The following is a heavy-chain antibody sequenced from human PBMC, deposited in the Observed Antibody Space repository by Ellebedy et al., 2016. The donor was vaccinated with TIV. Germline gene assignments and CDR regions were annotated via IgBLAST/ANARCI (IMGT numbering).Heavy chain of an antibody. V-gene: IGHV3-11*01. CDR3: ARLGVIAAAGASDS. CDR1: GFTFSGYY. D-gene: IGHD6-13*01. J-gene: IGHJ4*02. Sequence: GESLKISCAASGFTFSGYYMSWFRQAPGKGPEWVSYISYTGDLMYYADSVKGRFTTSRDNAGNSLYLQMNSLRAEDTAVYYCARLGVIAAAGASDSWGQGTPVIVSS. CDR2: ISYTGDLM.